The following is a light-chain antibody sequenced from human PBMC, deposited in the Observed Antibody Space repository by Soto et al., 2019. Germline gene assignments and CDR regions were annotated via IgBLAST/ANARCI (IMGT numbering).Light chain of an antibody. CDR1: QSVSSSY. V-gene: IGKV3-20*01. J-gene: IGKJ5*01. CDR3: QQYGSSPLT. Sequence: EVVLTQSPGTLYFSPGERATLSCRATQSVSSSYLAWYQQKPGQAPRLLIYGASSRATGIPDRFSGSGSGTDFTFTISRLEPEDFAVYYCQQYGSSPLTFGQGTRLEIK. CDR2: GAS.